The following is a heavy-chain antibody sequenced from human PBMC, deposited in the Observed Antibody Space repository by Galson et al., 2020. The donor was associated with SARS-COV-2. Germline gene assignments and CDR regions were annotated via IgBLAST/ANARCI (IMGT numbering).Heavy chain of an antibody. CDR2: ISWNSGSI. CDR3: AKLLSSGWYDSRYYFDY. Sequence: SLKISCAASGFTFDDYAMHWVRQAPGKGLEWVSGISWNSGSIGYADSVKGRFTISRDNAKNSLYLQMNSLRAEDTALYYCAKLLSSGWYDSRYYFDYWGQGTLVTVSA. CDR1: GFTFDDYA. J-gene: IGHJ4*02. V-gene: IGHV3-9*01. D-gene: IGHD6-19*01.